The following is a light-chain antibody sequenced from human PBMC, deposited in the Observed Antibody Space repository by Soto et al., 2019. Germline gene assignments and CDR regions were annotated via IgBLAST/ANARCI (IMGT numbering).Light chain of an antibody. CDR1: QRVSSY. Sequence: EIVLTQSPATLSLSPGERATLSCRASQRVSSYLAWYQPKPGQAPRLLIYDASNRATGIPARFSGSGSGTDFTLTISSLEAEDFAVYYCQQRSNWPPTWTFGQGTKVEIK. CDR3: QQRSNWPPTWT. V-gene: IGKV3-11*01. CDR2: DAS. J-gene: IGKJ1*01.